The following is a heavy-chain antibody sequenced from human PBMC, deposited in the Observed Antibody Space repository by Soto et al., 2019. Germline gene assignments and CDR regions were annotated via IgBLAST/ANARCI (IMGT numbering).Heavy chain of an antibody. CDR1: GSNFRQYG. Sequence: ASEKASCKASGSNFRQYGIRWVRQDPGQGLEWTGWISAFNGNRHYEVKVQGRLTMTTDTSTSTADMELRRLRSADTAVYSCARGGHQWGSARCAYINDCMGSWQQGTTCAVCS. CDR3: ARGGHQWGSARCAYINDCMGS. V-gene: IGHV1-18*01. CDR2: ISAFNGNR. J-gene: IGHJ6*01. D-gene: IGHD2-2*01.